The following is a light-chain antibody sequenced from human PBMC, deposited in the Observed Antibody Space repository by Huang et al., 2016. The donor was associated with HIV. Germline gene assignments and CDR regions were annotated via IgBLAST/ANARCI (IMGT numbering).Light chain of an antibody. J-gene: IGKJ4*01. CDR2: AAS. Sequence: DIQMTPSPSSLSASVGDRVTITCRASQSISSYLNWSQQRPGKAPRFLIYAASSLQGGVPSRFSGSGSGTDCTLTISSLQPEDIATYYCQQRYSTPLTFGGGTKVEIK. CDR3: QQRYSTPLT. CDR1: QSISSY. V-gene: IGKV1-39*01.